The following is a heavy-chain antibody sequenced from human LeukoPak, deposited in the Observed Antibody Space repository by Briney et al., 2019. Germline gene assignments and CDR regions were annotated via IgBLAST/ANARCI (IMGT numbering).Heavy chain of an antibody. Sequence: GASVKVSCKASGYTFTSYGISWVRQAPGQGLEWMGWISAYNGNTNYAQKLQGRVTMTTDTSTSTAYMELRSLRSDDTAVYYCARVRRTYYYDSSGGNWFDPWGQGTLVTVSS. J-gene: IGHJ5*02. V-gene: IGHV1-18*01. CDR2: ISAYNGNT. CDR1: GYTFTSYG. CDR3: ARVRRTYYYDSSGGNWFDP. D-gene: IGHD3-22*01.